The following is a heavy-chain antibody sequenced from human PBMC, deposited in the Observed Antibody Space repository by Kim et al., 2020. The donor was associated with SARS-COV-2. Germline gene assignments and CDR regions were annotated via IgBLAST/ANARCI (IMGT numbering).Heavy chain of an antibody. J-gene: IGHJ6*02. Sequence: LSLTCAASGFTFSSYHMNWVRQAPGKGLEWVSSITLSSNYMYYADSVKGRFTISRDNAKNSLYLQMNSLRAEDTAVYYCGRGASGMDVWGQGTTVTVSS. CDR1: GFTFSSYH. CDR3: GRGASGMDV. D-gene: IGHD3-16*01. CDR2: ITLSSNYM. V-gene: IGHV3-21*01.